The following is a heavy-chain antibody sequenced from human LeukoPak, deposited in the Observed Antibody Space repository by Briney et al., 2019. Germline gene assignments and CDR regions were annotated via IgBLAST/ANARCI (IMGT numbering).Heavy chain of an antibody. D-gene: IGHD3-22*01. J-gene: IGHJ4*02. CDR2: INPNSGGT. Sequence: ASVKVSCKASGYTFTGYYMHWVRQAPGQGLEWMGWINPNSGGTNYAQKFQGRVTMTRDTSISTAYMELCRLRSDDTAVYYCASLGNYYDSSGYYEIIDYWGQGTLVTVSS. CDR1: GYTFTGYY. V-gene: IGHV1-2*02. CDR3: ASLGNYYDSSGYYEIIDY.